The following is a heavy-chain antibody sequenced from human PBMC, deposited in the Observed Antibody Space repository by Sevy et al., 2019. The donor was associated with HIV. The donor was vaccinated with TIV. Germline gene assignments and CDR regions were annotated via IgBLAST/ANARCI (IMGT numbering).Heavy chain of an antibody. CDR1: GFMFNNYG. CDR2: IWYDGSNK. CDR3: ARDLAYSFGSGTIDY. Sequence: GGSLRLSCAASGFMFNNYGMHWVRQAPGKGLEWVGVIWYDGSNKYYADSVKGRFTISRDNSRATVFLQMNSLRAEDTSVYYCARDLAYSFGSGTIDYWGQGTLVTVSS. D-gene: IGHD3-10*01. V-gene: IGHV3-33*01. J-gene: IGHJ4*02.